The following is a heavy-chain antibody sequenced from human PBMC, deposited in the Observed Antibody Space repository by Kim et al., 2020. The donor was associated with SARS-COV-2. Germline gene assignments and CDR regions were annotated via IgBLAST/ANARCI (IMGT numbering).Heavy chain of an antibody. CDR3: ARDGESPGWFDP. D-gene: IGHD3-10*01. V-gene: IGHV4-59*13. J-gene: IGHJ5*02. CDR1: GGSISSYY. Sequence: SETLSLTCTVSGGSISSYYWSWIRQPPGKGLEWIGYIYYSGSTNYNPSLKSRVTISVDTSKNQFSLKLSSVTAADTAVYYCARDGESPGWFDPWGQGTLVTVSS. CDR2: IYYSGST.